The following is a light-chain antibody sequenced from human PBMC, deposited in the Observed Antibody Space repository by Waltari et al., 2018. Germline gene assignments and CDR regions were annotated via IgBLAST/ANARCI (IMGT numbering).Light chain of an antibody. J-gene: IGKJ1*01. CDR1: QSVSRS. V-gene: IGKV3-20*01. CDR2: GAS. CDR3: QHYVRLPVS. Sequence: EIVLTQSPGTLSLSPGERATLSCRASQSVSRSLAWYQQKPGKAPRLLIYGASSRATVVPDRFSGSGSGTDFSLTISRLKPEDFAVYYCQHYVRLPVSFGQGTKVEIK.